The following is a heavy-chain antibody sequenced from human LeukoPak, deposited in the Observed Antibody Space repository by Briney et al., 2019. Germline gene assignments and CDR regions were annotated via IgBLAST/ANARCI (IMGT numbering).Heavy chain of an antibody. J-gene: IGHJ6*02. CDR1: GYTFTGYY. Sequence: ASVKVSCKASGYTFTGYYMHWVRQAPGQGLEWMGWINPNSGGTNYAQKFQGRVTMTRDTSISTAYMELSRLRSDDTAVYYCARSYDLWSRYYYGMDVWGQGTTVTVSS. CDR2: INPNSGGT. D-gene: IGHD3-3*01. CDR3: ARSYDLWSRYYYGMDV. V-gene: IGHV1-2*02.